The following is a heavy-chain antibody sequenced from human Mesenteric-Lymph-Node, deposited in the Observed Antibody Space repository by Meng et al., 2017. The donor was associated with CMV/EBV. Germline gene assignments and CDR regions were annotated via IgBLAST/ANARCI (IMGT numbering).Heavy chain of an antibody. J-gene: IGHJ6*02. CDR2: ISYDGSYK. D-gene: IGHD3-10*01. V-gene: IGHV3-30*04. Sequence: GGSLRLSCAASAFTFSSYAMHWVRQAPGKGLEWVAVISYDGSYKSYADSVKGRFTISRDNSKNTLYLQMNSLSAEDTAVYYCARVRFGNGGLNYYYYGMDVWGQGTTVTVSS. CDR3: ARVRFGNGGLNYYYYGMDV. CDR1: AFTFSSYA.